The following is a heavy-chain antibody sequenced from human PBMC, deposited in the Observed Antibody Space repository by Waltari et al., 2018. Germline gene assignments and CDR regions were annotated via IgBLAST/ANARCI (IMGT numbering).Heavy chain of an antibody. V-gene: IGHV3-23*01. CDR2: ISGSGGST. D-gene: IGHD6-25*01. CDR1: GFTFSSFA. CDR3: AKGGIAAGFFDI. Sequence: EVQLLESGGGLVQPGGSLRLSCAASGFTFSSFAMSWVRQAPGKGLEWVSGISGSGGSTYYADSVKGRFTISRDNSKNTLYLQMNSLRAEDTAVYYCAKGGIAAGFFDIWGQGTMVTVSS. J-gene: IGHJ3*02.